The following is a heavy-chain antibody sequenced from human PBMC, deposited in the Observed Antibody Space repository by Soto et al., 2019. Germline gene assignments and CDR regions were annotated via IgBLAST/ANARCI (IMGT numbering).Heavy chain of an antibody. CDR2: IYHSGST. Sequence: QLQLQESGSGLVKPSQTLSLTCAVSGGSISSGGYSWSWIRQPPGKGLEWIGYIYHSGSTYYNPSVKSRVTISLARSKTQFSLKLSSVTAADTAVYYCASGLVTTLHYWGQGTLVTVSS. CDR3: ASGLVTTLHY. V-gene: IGHV4-30-2*01. D-gene: IGHD4-17*01. J-gene: IGHJ4*02. CDR1: GGSISSGGYS.